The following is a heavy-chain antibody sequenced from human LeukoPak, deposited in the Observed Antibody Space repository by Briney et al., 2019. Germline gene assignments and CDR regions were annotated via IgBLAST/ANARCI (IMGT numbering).Heavy chain of an antibody. Sequence: SETLSLTCAVSGGSISSGGYSWSWIRQPPGKGLEWIGYIYHSGSTYYNPSLKSRVTISVDRSKNQFSLKLSPVTAADTAVYYCARLTATVVTPPLAFDIWGQGTMVTVSS. D-gene: IGHD5-18*01. V-gene: IGHV4-30-2*01. CDR1: GGSISSGGYS. CDR3: ARLTATVVTPPLAFDI. J-gene: IGHJ3*02. CDR2: IYHSGST.